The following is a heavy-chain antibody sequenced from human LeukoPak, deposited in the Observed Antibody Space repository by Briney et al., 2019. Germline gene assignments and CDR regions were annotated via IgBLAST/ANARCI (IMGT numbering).Heavy chain of an antibody. D-gene: IGHD1-26*01. CDR1: GFTFDDYA. J-gene: IGHJ3*02. Sequence: PGRSLRLSCAASGFTFDDYAMHWVRQAPGKGLEWVSGISWNSGSIGYADSVKGRFTISRDNAKNSLYLQMNSLRAEDMALYYCAKDTVGAPMGGAFDIWGQGTMVTVSS. CDR3: AKDTVGAPMGGAFDI. V-gene: IGHV3-9*03. CDR2: ISWNSGSI.